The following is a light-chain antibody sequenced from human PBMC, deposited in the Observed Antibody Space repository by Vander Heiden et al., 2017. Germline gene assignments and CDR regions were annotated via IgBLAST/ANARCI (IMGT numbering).Light chain of an antibody. CDR1: SSNIGSNP. CDR2: NNN. Sequence: QSVLTQPPSASGTPGQRVTISCSGSSSNIGSNPVNWYQQLPGTAPKLLIYNNNQRPSGVPDRFSGSKSGTSASLAISGLQSEAEADYYCAAWDDSLNGWVFGGGTKLTVL. V-gene: IGLV1-44*01. CDR3: AAWDDSLNGWV. J-gene: IGLJ3*02.